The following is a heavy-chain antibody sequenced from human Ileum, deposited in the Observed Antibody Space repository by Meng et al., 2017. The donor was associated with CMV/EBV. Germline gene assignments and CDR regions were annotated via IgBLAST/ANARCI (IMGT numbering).Heavy chain of an antibody. D-gene: IGHD3-3*01. Sequence: GGSLRLSCAASGFTFSSYWMSWVRQAPGKGLEWVANIKQDGSEKYYVDSVKGRFTISRDNAKNSLYLQMNSLRAEDTAVYYCARITNYDFWSGHWGMDVWGQGTTVTVSS. CDR2: IKQDGSEK. J-gene: IGHJ6*02. V-gene: IGHV3-7*01. CDR3: ARITNYDFWSGHWGMDV. CDR1: GFTFSSYW.